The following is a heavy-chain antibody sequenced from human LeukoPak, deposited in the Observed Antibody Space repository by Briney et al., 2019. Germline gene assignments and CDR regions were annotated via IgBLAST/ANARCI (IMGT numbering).Heavy chain of an antibody. J-gene: IGHJ4*02. V-gene: IGHV3-30*03. CDR2: ISYDGTNK. Sequence: PGRSLRLSCAASGFTFSSYGMHWVRQAPGKGLEWVAVISYDGTNKDYADSVKGRFTISRDNSKNTQYLQMNSLRAEDTALYYCARGGQWLGHWGQGTLVTVSS. CDR3: ARGGQWLGH. CDR1: GFTFSSYG. D-gene: IGHD6-19*01.